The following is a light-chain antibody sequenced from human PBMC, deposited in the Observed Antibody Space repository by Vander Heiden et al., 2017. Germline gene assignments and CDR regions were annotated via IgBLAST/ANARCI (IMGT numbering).Light chain of an antibody. CDR1: SSNIGSNT. J-gene: IGLJ2*01. Sequence: QSELTQPPSASGTPGQRVTTSCSGSSSNIGSNTVNWYQQLPGTDPKLLIYSNNRRPSGVPDRFSGSKSGTSASLAISGLQSEDEADYYCAAWDDSLNGPHVVFGGGTKLTVL. CDR3: AAWDDSLNGPHVV. CDR2: SNN. V-gene: IGLV1-44*01.